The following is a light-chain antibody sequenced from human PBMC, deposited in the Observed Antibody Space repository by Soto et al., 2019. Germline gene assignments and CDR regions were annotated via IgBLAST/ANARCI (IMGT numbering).Light chain of an antibody. J-gene: IGKJ4*01. Sequence: EIVMTQSPATLSVSPGERATLSCRASQSLSSTFLAWYQQKPGQAPRLLIYGASTRATGIPARFSGSGSGTEFTLTISSLQSEDFAVYYCQQYNNWPLTFGGGTKVDIK. V-gene: IGKV3D-15*01. CDR2: GAS. CDR1: QSLSST. CDR3: QQYNNWPLT.